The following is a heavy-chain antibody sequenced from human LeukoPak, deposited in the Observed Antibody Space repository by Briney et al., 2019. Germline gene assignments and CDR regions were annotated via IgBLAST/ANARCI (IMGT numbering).Heavy chain of an antibody. CDR3: ARGRKQGGYCSSTSCYGSN. V-gene: IGHV3-30-3*01. Sequence: PGGSLTLSCAASGFTFSSYAMHWVRQAPGKGLEWVAVISYDGSNKYYADSVKGRFTISRDNSKNTLYLQMKSLRAEDTAVYYCARGRKQGGYCSSTSCYGSNWGQGTLVTVSS. D-gene: IGHD2-2*01. J-gene: IGHJ4*02. CDR1: GFTFSSYA. CDR2: ISYDGSNK.